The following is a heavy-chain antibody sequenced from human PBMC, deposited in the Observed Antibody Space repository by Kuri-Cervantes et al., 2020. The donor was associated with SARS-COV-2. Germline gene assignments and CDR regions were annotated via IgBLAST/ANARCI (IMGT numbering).Heavy chain of an antibody. CDR1: GFSFSTSAVG. V-gene: IGHV2-5*05. D-gene: IGHD6-13*01. J-gene: IGHJ4*02. CDR3: AHTYSSSWYHYFDY. CDR2: IYWDDDE. Sequence: SGPTLVKPTETLTLTCTFSGFSFSTSAVGVGWLRQPPGKALEWLALIYWDDDERYGPSLKSRLTITKDTSKNQVVLTMTNMDPVDTATYYCAHTYSSSWYHYFDYWGQGTLVTVSS.